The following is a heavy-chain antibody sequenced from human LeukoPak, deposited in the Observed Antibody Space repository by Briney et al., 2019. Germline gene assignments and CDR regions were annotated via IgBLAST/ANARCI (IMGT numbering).Heavy chain of an antibody. D-gene: IGHD3-16*01. V-gene: IGHV3-30*02. CDR1: GFTFSSYG. Sequence: PGGSLRLFCAASGFTFSSYGMHWVRQAPGKGLEGVAFIRYDGSNKYYADSVKGRFTISRDNSKNTLYLQMNSLRAEDTAVYYCARDRTPYDSYDYWGQGTLVTVSS. CDR2: IRYDGSNK. J-gene: IGHJ4*02. CDR3: ARDRTPYDSYDY.